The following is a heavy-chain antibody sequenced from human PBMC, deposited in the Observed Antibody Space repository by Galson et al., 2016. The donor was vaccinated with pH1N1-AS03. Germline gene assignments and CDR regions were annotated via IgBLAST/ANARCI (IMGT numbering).Heavy chain of an antibody. J-gene: IGHJ4*02. CDR3: AREGPPQGISVAGSFDF. D-gene: IGHD6-19*01. CDR1: GFAFRSHS. V-gene: IGHV3-21*01. Sequence: SLRLSCAASGFAFRSHSMNWVRQAPGKGLEWVSFISTSSSSIYYADSVKGRFTISRDNAKNILYLQMNSLRDADTAVYYCAREGPPQGISVAGSFDFWGQGTLVTVSS. CDR2: ISTSSSSI.